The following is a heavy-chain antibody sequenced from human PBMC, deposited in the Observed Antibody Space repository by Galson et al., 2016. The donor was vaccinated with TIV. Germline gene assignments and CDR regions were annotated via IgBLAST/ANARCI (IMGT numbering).Heavy chain of an antibody. D-gene: IGHD3-9*01. J-gene: IGHJ6*03. CDR1: GYTFSDYY. CDR3: ARRERYFDYMDV. Sequence: SVKVSCKASGYTFSDYYMHWVRQAPGQGLEWMGWINPNSGGTVYAQRFQGRVTMTRDTSIITIYMELSRLRSDDTAVYYCARRERYFDYMDVWGKGTMVTVSS. V-gene: IGHV1-2*02. CDR2: INPNSGGT.